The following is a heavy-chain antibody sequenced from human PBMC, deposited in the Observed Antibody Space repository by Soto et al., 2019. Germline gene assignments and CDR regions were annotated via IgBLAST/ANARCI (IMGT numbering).Heavy chain of an antibody. J-gene: IGHJ6*02. CDR1: GFTFSSYG. Sequence: GGSLRLSCAASGFTFSSYGMHWVRQAPGKGLEWVAVISYDGSNKYYADSVKGRFTISRDNSKNTLYLQMNSLRAEDTAVYYCVKWGTGWFGEWDLDCYGMDVWGQGTTVTVSS. D-gene: IGHD3-10*01. CDR2: ISYDGSNK. V-gene: IGHV3-30*18. CDR3: VKWGTGWFGEWDLDCYGMDV.